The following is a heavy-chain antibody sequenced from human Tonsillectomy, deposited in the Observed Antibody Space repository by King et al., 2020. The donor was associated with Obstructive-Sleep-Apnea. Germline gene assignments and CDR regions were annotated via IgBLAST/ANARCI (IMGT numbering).Heavy chain of an antibody. J-gene: IGHJ4*02. Sequence: QLVQSGAEVKKPGASVKVSCKASGYTFTSYYMHWVRQPPGQGLDWMGIINPSGGSTSYAQKFQGRVTMTRDTSTSTVYMALSSLRSEDTAVYYCARDLTIVGASRFDYWGQGTLVTVSS. CDR2: INPSGGST. V-gene: IGHV1-46*01. CDR1: GYTFTSYY. CDR3: ARDLTIVGASRFDY. D-gene: IGHD1-26*01.